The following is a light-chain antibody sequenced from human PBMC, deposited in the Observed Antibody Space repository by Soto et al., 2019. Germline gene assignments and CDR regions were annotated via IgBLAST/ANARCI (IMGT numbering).Light chain of an antibody. CDR3: MEALRAPPYT. J-gene: IGKJ2*01. CDR2: LGS. Sequence: DLVMTQSPLSLPVTPGEPASISCRSSQSLLHSNGYNYLDWYLQKPGQSPQLLIYLGSNRASGGPVRFIGSGSGTDFTLKVSRVEAGDVVFYYCMEALRAPPYTFGQGTKLGIK. CDR1: QSLLHSNGYNY. V-gene: IGKV2-28*01.